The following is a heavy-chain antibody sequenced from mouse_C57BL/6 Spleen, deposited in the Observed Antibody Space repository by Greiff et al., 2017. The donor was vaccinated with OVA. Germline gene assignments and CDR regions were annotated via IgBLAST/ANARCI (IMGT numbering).Heavy chain of an antibody. D-gene: IGHD1-1*01. Sequence: VQLQQSGPELVKPGASVKISCKASGYTFTDYYMNWVKQSHGKSLEWIGDINPNNGGTSYNQKFKGKATLTVDKSSSTAYMELRSLTSEDSAVYYCARWGVSTTVVAEAMDYWGQGTSVTVSS. CDR1: GYTFTDYY. CDR3: ARWGVSTTVVAEAMDY. V-gene: IGHV1-26*01. CDR2: INPNNGGT. J-gene: IGHJ4*01.